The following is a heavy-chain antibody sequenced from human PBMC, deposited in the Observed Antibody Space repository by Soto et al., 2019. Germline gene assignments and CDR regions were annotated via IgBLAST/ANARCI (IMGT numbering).Heavy chain of an antibody. J-gene: IGHJ6*02. Sequence: ASVKVSCKASGYTFTSYYIHWVRQAPGQGLEWMGIFNPTGDTASYAQKLQGRVAMTRDTSTGTAYMELGSLRSEDTAVYYCARGGRIVDTGIGYYYYHAMDVWGQGTTVTVSS. CDR3: ARGGRIVDTGIGYYYYHAMDV. D-gene: IGHD5-18*01. V-gene: IGHV1-46*01. CDR1: GYTFTSYY. CDR2: FNPTGDTA.